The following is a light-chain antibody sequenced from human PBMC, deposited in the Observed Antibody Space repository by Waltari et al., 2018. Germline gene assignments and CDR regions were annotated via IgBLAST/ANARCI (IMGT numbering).Light chain of an antibody. CDR1: SSDVGTYNL. CDR3: CSYVSGDTWV. CDR2: EDY. Sequence: QSPLTQPASVSGSPGQSITISCTGTSSDVGTYNLVSWYQQHPGKAPKLMIYEDYKRPSGVSNRFSDSKSGNSASLTISGLQAEDEADYYCCSYVSGDTWVFGGGTELAVL. V-gene: IGLV2-23*01. J-gene: IGLJ3*02.